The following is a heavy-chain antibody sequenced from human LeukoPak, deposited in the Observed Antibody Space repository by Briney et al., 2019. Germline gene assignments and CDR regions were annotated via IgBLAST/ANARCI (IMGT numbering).Heavy chain of an antibody. CDR2: IYHTGST. Sequence: SETLSLTCTISGGSISSYYWSWIRQPPGKGLEWIGYIYHTGSTNHNPSLKSRVTISVDTSKNQFSLKLSSVTAADTAVYYCARGRPYNVGLPPWFDPWGQGTLVTVSS. CDR3: ARGRPYNVGLPPWFDP. J-gene: IGHJ5*02. CDR1: GGSISSYY. V-gene: IGHV4-59*01. D-gene: IGHD1-14*01.